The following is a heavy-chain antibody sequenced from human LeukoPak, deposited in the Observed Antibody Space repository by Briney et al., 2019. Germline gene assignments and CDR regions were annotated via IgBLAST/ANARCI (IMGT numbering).Heavy chain of an antibody. CDR1: GGSISYITYY. Sequence: SETLSLTCTVSGGSISYITYYWGWIRQPPGKGLEWIGSIYYSGNTYYNPSLKSRVTISVDTSKNQFSLKLSSVTAADTAVYYCARGRDFWSGYRSRSFDYWGQGTLVTVSS. J-gene: IGHJ4*02. CDR3: ARGRDFWSGYRSRSFDY. D-gene: IGHD3-3*01. V-gene: IGHV4-39*07. CDR2: IYYSGNT.